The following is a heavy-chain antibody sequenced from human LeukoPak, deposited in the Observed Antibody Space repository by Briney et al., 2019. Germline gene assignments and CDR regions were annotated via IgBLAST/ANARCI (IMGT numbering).Heavy chain of an antibody. D-gene: IGHD3-3*01. CDR2: FDPEDGET. J-gene: IGHJ4*02. CDR1: GYTLTELS. CDR3: ATFLTIFGGDYFDY. Sequence: ASVKVSCKVSGYTLTELSMHWVRQAPGKGLEWMGGFDPEDGETIYAQKFQGRVTMTEDTSTDTAYMELNSLRSEDTAVYYCATFLTIFGGDYFDYWGQGTLVTVSS. V-gene: IGHV1-24*01.